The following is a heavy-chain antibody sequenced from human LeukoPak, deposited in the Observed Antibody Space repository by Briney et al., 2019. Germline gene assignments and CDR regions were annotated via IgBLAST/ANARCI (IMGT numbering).Heavy chain of an antibody. D-gene: IGHD6-6*01. V-gene: IGHV3-48*03. J-gene: IGHJ6*03. CDR1: GFAFSGYE. CDR2: ISTSGSTI. CDR3: AKDMSVGAARGMDV. Sequence: GGSLRLSCAASGFAFSGYEMNWVRQAPGKGLEWVSYISTSGSTIYYADSVKGRFTISRDDAKSSLYLQMNSLRGEDMALYYCAKDMSVGAARGMDVWGKGTMVTVSS.